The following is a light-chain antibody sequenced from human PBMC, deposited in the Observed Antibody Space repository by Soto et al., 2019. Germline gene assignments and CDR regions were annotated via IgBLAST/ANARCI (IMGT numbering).Light chain of an antibody. V-gene: IGKV3D-15*01. CDR2: DIF. J-gene: IGKJ4*01. CDR1: QRVSSD. Sequence: ICRTRSPATLPFFPGERPTLSSRASQRVSSDLAWYQQKPGQAPRLVIYDIFTRATGIPTRFSGSGSGTEFTLTISSLQSEDFAVYYCQQYNSWPLTFGGGTKVDIK. CDR3: QQYNSWPLT.